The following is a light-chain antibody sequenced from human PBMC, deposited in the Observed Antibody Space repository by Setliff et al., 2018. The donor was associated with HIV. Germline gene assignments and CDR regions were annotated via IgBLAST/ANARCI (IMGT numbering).Light chain of an antibody. CDR3: QSYDSSHV. CDR1: SSNIGAGYD. J-gene: IGLJ1*01. Sequence: QSVLTQPPSVSGAPGQRVTISCTGSSSNIGAGYDVHWYQQLPGTAPKLLIYGNSNRPSGVPDRFSGSKSGTSASLAITGLQAEDGADYYCQSYDSSHVFGTGTKSPS. CDR2: GNS. V-gene: IGLV1-40*01.